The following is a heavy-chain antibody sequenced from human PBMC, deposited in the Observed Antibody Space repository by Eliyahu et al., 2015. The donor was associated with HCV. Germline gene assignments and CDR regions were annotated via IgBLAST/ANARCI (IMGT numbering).Heavy chain of an antibody. V-gene: IGHV3-74*01. J-gene: IGHJ4*02. D-gene: IGHD1-14*01. CDR2: INSDGSST. Sequence: EVQLVESGGGLVQPGGSLRLSCAASGFTFSSYWMHWVRQAPGKGRVWVPRINSDGSSTSYADSVKGRFTISRDNAKNTLYLQMNSLRAEDTAVYYCARDIRSDEGFDYWGQGTLVTVSS. CDR1: GFTFSSYW. CDR3: ARDIRSDEGFDY.